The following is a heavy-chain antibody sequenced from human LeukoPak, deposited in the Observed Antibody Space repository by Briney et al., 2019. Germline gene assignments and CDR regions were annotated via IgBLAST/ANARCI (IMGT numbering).Heavy chain of an antibody. D-gene: IGHD3-3*01. Sequence: GGSLRLSCAASGFTFSSYWMSWVRQAPGKGLEWVANIKQDGSEKYYVDSVKGRFTISRDNAKNSLYLQMNSLGAEDTAVYYCAREGDYDFWSGYCDYWGQGTLVTVSS. V-gene: IGHV3-7*01. J-gene: IGHJ4*02. CDR1: GFTFSSYW. CDR3: AREGDYDFWSGYCDY. CDR2: IKQDGSEK.